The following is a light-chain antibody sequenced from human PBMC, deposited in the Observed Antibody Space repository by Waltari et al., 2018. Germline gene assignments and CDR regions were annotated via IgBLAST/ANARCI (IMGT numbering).Light chain of an antibody. Sequence: QSALTQPASVSGSPGQSITISCTGTSSDVGTYNYVSWYQQHPGQAPKLMIFDVSNRPSGVSNRFSASQSGNTASLTISGLQAEDEADYYCSSYTGSNTYVFGSGTKVTVL. V-gene: IGLV2-14*03. J-gene: IGLJ1*01. CDR1: SSDVGTYNY. CDR3: SSYTGSNTYV. CDR2: DVS.